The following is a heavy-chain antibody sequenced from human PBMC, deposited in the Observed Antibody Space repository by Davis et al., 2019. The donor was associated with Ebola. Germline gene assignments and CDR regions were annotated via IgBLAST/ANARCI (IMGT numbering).Heavy chain of an antibody. CDR3: AREHYYDSSGYNYYYYGMDV. J-gene: IGHJ6*02. Sequence: GGSLRLSCAASGFTFSSYAISWVRQAPGQGLEWMGRIIPILGIANYAQKFQGRVTITADKSTSTAYMELSSLRSEDTAVYYCAREHYYDSSGYNYYYYGMDVWGQGTTVTVSS. D-gene: IGHD3-22*01. V-gene: IGHV1-69*04. CDR2: IIPILGIA. CDR1: GFTFSSYA.